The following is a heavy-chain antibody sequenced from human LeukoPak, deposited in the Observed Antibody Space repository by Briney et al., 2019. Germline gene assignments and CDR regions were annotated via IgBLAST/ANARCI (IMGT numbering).Heavy chain of an antibody. CDR1: GFTFDDYA. Sequence: GGSLRLSCAASGFTFDDYAMHWVRQAPGKGLEWVSGISWNSGSIGYADSVKGRFTISRDNAKNSLYLQMNSLRAEDTALYYCAKDRKGYSSGVNDYWGQGTLVTVSS. D-gene: IGHD6-25*01. J-gene: IGHJ4*02. CDR3: AKDRKGYSSGVNDY. CDR2: ISWNSGSI. V-gene: IGHV3-9*01.